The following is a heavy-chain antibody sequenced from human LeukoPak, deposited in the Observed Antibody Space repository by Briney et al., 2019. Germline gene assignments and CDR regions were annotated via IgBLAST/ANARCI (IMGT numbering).Heavy chain of an antibody. D-gene: IGHD3-10*01. CDR2: ISSSNYI. Sequence: GGSLRLSCAASGFTFSSYSMNWVRQAPGKGLEGVSSISSSNYIYYADSVKGRFTISRDNAKNSLYLQMNSLSAEDTAVYYCASDYGSGSYYQFDYWGQGTLVTVSS. CDR1: GFTFSSYS. CDR3: ASDYGSGSYYQFDY. V-gene: IGHV3-21*01. J-gene: IGHJ4*02.